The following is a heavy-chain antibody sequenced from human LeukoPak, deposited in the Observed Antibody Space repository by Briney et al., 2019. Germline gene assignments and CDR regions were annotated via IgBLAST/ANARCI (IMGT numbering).Heavy chain of an antibody. V-gene: IGHV4-39*07. CDR2: IYYTGTT. CDR3: ARGRNDIGQGSFFL. CDR1: GGSISSTNYY. J-gene: IGHJ4*02. D-gene: IGHD3-3*02. Sequence: SETLSLTCTVSGGSISSTNYYWAWIRQPPGRGLEWIGSIYYTGTTFDNPSLKSRVTLSVDTSKNQFSLRLTSVTAADTAVYYCARGRNDIGQGSFFLWGQGTLVSVSS.